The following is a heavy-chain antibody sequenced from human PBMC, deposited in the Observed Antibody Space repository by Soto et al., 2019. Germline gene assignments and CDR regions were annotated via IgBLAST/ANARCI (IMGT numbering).Heavy chain of an antibody. CDR1: GYTFTGFY. CDR2: IHPNRDVT. V-gene: IGHV1-2*02. J-gene: IGHJ4*02. CDR3: ARYKAGASDY. D-gene: IGHD6-19*01. Sequence: VQLVQSGAEVKKPGASVKVSCKASGYTFTGFYIHWVRQTPGQGLEWMGWIHPNRDVTSYAQKFQGRVTMTRVTSISTVYMELSRLRSDDTAVYYCARYKAGASDYWGQGTLVTVSS.